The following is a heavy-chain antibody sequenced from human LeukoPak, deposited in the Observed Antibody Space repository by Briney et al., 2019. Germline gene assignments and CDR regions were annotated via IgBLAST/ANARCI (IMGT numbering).Heavy chain of an antibody. Sequence: SETLSLTCAVYGGSFSGYYWSWIRQRPGKGLEWIGEINHSGSTNYNPSLKSRVTISVDTSKNQFSLKLSSVTAADTAVYYCAKGSSTVGASAFDPWGQGTLVTVSS. J-gene: IGHJ5*02. CDR3: AKGSSTVGASAFDP. D-gene: IGHD1-26*01. CDR1: GGSFSGYY. CDR2: INHSGST. V-gene: IGHV4-34*01.